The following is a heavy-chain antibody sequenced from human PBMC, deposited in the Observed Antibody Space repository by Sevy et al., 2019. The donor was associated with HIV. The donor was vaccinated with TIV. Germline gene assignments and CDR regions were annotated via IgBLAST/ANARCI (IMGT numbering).Heavy chain of an antibody. CDR2: IDYNGSP. Sequence: SETLSLTCTVSGGSITSYFWSWIRQTPGKGLEWVGLIDYNGSPNYNPSLKSRLTISGDRSKNQFSLKLTPVTAADTAVYYCARGGPAFIDYWGQGALVTVSS. J-gene: IGHJ4*02. CDR3: ARGGPAFIDY. V-gene: IGHV4-59*13. CDR1: GGSITSYF. D-gene: IGHD2-15*01.